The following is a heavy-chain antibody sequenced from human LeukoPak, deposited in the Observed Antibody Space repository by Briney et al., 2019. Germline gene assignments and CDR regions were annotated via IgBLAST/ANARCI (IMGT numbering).Heavy chain of an antibody. CDR1: GYTFTGYY. D-gene: IGHD3-22*01. Sequence: ASVKVSCKASGYTFTGYYMHWVRQAPGQGLEWMGWINPNSGGTNYAQKFQGRVTMTRDTSISTAYMELSRLRSDDTAVYYCARDRSVGLNCYDSSGLNYWGQGTLVTVSS. V-gene: IGHV1-2*02. CDR3: ARDRSVGLNCYDSSGLNY. J-gene: IGHJ4*02. CDR2: INPNSGGT.